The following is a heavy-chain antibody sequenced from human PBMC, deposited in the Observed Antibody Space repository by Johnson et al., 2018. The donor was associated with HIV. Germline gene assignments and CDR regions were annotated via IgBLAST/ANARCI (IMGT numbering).Heavy chain of an antibody. CDR3: AREGPSERAGFDI. CDR1: GFTFSNAW. J-gene: IGHJ3*02. V-gene: IGHV3-15*01. CDR2: IKSKTDGGTT. Sequence: VQLVESGGGLVQPGGSLRLSCAASGFTFSNAWMSWVRQAPGKGLEWVGRIKSKTDGGTTDYAAPVKGRFTISRDNSKNTLYLQMNSLRAEDTAVYYCAREGPSERAGFDIWGQGTMVTVSS.